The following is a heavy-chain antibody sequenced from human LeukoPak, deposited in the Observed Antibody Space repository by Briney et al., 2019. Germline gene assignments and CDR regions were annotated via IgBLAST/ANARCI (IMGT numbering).Heavy chain of an antibody. V-gene: IGHV1-2*02. D-gene: IGHD3-10*01. CDR3: ARDSGDYYGSGIFRWFDP. Sequence: GASVKVSCKASGYTFTGHYMHWVRQAPGQGLEWMGWINPNSGGTNYAQKFQGRVTMTRDTSISTAYMELSRLRSDDTAVYYCARDSGDYYGSGIFRWFDPWGQGTLVTVSS. CDR2: INPNSGGT. J-gene: IGHJ5*02. CDR1: GYTFTGHY.